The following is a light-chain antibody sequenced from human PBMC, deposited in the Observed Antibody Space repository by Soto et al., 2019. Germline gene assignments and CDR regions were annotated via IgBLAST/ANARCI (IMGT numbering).Light chain of an antibody. Sequence: DIQMTQSPSTLSASVGDRVTITCRASQSIGNWLTWYQQKPGKAPKLLIYKASTLQSGVPSRFSGSGSGTEFTLTITSLQPDDFATYYCHQYNRFPRTFGQGTKVDIK. CDR2: KAS. V-gene: IGKV1-5*03. CDR1: QSIGNW. CDR3: HQYNRFPRT. J-gene: IGKJ1*01.